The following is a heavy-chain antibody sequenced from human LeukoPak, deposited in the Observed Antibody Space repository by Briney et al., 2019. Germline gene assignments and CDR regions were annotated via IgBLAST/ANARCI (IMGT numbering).Heavy chain of an antibody. V-gene: IGHV4-59*01. CDR1: DDSITMYY. D-gene: IGHD4-11*01. CDR2: VDHTGST. Sequence: ETLSLTCTVSDDSITMYYWTWIRQPPGKGLEWIGYVDHTGSTKFNPSLNGRVSISRDTSNNFFSLRLRSVTAADTAVYFCARGRVSSSTWYSTYYYFFYMDFWGKGTTVTVSS. J-gene: IGHJ6*03. CDR3: ARGRVSSSTWYSTYYYFFYMDF.